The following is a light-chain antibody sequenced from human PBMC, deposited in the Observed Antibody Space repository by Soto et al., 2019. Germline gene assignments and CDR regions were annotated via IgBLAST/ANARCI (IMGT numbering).Light chain of an antibody. Sequence: QAVVTQEPSLTVSPGGTVTLTCGSSTGAVTSGHYPYWFQQKPGQAPRTLIYDTSNKHSWTPARFSGSLLGGKAALTLSGAQPEDEAEYYCLLSYRGAGEVFGGGIKLTVL. CDR2: DTS. J-gene: IGLJ2*01. V-gene: IGLV7-46*01. CDR1: TGAVTSGHY. CDR3: LLSYRGAGEV.